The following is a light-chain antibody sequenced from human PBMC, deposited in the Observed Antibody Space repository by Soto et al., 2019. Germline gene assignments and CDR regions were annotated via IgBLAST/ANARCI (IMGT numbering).Light chain of an antibody. J-gene: IGKJ1*01. CDR3: QHYNSYSEA. CDR1: RTISSW. Sequence: DIQMPQSPSTLSRSVGDRVTITCRASRTISSWLARYQQKPGKAPKLLIYKASTLKSGVPSRFSGSGSGTEFTLTISSLQPDDFATYYCQHYNSYSEAFGQGTKVDIK. V-gene: IGKV1-5*03. CDR2: KAS.